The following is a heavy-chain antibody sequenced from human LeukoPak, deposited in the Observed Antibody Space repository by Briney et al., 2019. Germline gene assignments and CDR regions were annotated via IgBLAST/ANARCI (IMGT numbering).Heavy chain of an antibody. CDR3: ARAIAAAGTANWFDP. J-gene: IGHJ5*02. CDR2: IYPGDSDT. D-gene: IGHD6-13*01. V-gene: IGHV5-51*01. CDR1: GYSFTSYW. Sequence: GESLKISCKGSGYSFTSYWIGWVRQIPGKGLEWMGIIYPGDSDTRYSPSFQGQVTISADKSISTAYLQWSSLKASDTAMYYCARAIAAAGTANWFDPWGQGTLVTVSS.